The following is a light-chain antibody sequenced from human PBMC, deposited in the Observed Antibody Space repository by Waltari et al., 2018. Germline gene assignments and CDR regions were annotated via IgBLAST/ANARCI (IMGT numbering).Light chain of an antibody. CDR3: QQYNSYWT. CDR1: QSISSW. V-gene: IGKV1-5*03. J-gene: IGKJ1*01. Sequence: DIQMTQSPSTLSASVGDRVTITCRASQSISSWLAWYKQEPGKAPKPLIYKASSLESGVPSRFSGSGSGTEFTLTISSLQPDDFATYYCQQYNSYWTFGQGTKVEIK. CDR2: KAS.